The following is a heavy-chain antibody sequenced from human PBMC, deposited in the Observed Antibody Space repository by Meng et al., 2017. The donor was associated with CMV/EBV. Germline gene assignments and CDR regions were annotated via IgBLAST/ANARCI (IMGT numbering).Heavy chain of an antibody. CDR1: GFIFSDYY. CDR3: ARDLPSDPSLDPIGLDY. CDR2: ITSSGRTK. Sequence: GESLKISCAASGFIFSDYYMSWIRQAPGKGLEWVSYITSSGRTKYYADSVKGRFTISRDNAKNSLYLQMNSLRAEDTALYCCARDLPSDPSLDPIGLDYWGQGTLVTV. D-gene: IGHD1-1*01. J-gene: IGHJ4*02. V-gene: IGHV3-11*01.